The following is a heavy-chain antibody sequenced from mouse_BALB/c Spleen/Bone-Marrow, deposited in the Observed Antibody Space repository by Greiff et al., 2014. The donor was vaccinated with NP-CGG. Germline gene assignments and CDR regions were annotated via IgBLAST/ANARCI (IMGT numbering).Heavy chain of an antibody. J-gene: IGHJ4*01. CDR3: TIRYYAMDY. V-gene: IGHV1-4*01. Sequence: VQLQQSGAELARPGASVKMSCQAFGYTFTRYTMHWEKKRPGQGLEWIGYIIPNSGYSNYNQKFKDKATLTADKSSSTAYMQLSSLTSEDSAVYYCTIRYYAMDYWGQGTSVTVSS. D-gene: IGHD1-1*01. CDR2: IIPNSGYS. CDR1: GYTFTRYT.